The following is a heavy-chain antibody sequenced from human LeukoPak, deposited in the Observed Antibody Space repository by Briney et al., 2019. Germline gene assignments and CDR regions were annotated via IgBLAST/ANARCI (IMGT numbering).Heavy chain of an antibody. CDR2: ISYDGSNK. CDR1: GFTFSSYA. CDR3: AKDPVFRSAALGAFDI. J-gene: IGHJ3*02. Sequence: GGSLRLSCAASGFTFSSYAMHWVRQAPGKGLEWVAVISYDGSNKYYADSVKGRFTISRDNSKNTLYLQMNSLRAEDTAVYYCAKDPVFRSAALGAFDIWGQGTMVTVSS. D-gene: IGHD2-15*01. V-gene: IGHV3-30-3*01.